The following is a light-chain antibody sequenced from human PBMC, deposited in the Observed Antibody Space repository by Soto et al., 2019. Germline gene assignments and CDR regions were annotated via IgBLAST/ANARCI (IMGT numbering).Light chain of an antibody. J-gene: IGKJ4*01. Sequence: EVVLTQSPGTLSLSPGDRATLSCRASRSVSDNYLAWYQQKPGRAHRLLIFGASIRAIGVPDRFIGSASGTDFTLTITGLEPDDFAVYYCQQYDASLPLTFCGGTRVDMK. V-gene: IGKV3-20*01. CDR3: QQYDASLPLT. CDR2: GAS. CDR1: RSVSDNY.